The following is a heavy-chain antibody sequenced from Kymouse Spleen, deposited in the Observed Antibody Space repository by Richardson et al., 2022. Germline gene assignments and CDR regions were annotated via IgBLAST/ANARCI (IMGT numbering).Heavy chain of an antibody. D-gene: IGHD3-10*01. CDR3: ARGYYGSGSGMDV. CDR1: GGSFSGYY. CDR2: INHSGST. V-gene: IGHV4-34*01. J-gene: IGHJ6*02. Sequence: QVQLQQWGAGLLKPSETLSLTCAVYGGSFSGYYWSWIRQPPGKGLEWIGEINHSGSTNYNPSLKSRVTISVDTSKNQFSLKLSSVTAADTAVYYCARGYYGSGSGMDVWGQGTTVTVSS.